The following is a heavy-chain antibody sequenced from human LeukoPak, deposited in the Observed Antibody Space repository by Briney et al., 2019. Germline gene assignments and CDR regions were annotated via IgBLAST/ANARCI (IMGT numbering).Heavy chain of an antibody. J-gene: IGHJ4*02. CDR1: GFTFSTYV. CDR2: IRYDGSNK. V-gene: IGHV3-30*02. Sequence: GGSLRLSCAASGFTFSTYVMHWVRQAPGKGLEWVAFIRYDGSNKYYADSVKGRFTISRDNSKTTLFLHMNGLRAEDTAVYYCAKDPDCTSGVCYTFFDYWGQGTLVTVSS. CDR3: AKDPDCTSGVCYTFFDY. D-gene: IGHD2-8*01.